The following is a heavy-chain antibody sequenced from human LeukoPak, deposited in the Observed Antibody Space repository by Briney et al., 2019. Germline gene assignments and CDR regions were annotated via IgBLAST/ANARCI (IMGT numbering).Heavy chain of an antibody. CDR1: GFTFSSYA. J-gene: IGHJ4*02. V-gene: IGHV3-30*04. CDR3: ARDTYYYGSGSYYFDY. Sequence: PGGSLGLSCAASGFTFSSYAMHWVRQAPGKGLEWVAVISYDGSNKYYADSVKGRFTISRDNSKNTLYLQMNSLRAEDTAVYYCARDTYYYGSGSYYFDYWGQGTLVTVSS. CDR2: ISYDGSNK. D-gene: IGHD3-10*01.